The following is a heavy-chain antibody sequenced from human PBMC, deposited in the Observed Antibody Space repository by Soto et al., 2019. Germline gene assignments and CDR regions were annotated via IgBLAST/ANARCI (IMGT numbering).Heavy chain of an antibody. CDR3: ARRMTLVG. Sequence: GESLKISCQGSGDTFSNYWINWARQMPGKGLEWMGRIDPDDSSTNYSPSFEGHVTISADKSINTAYLHWYSLKASDSAMYYCARRMTLVGWGQGTLVTVSS. J-gene: IGHJ4*02. D-gene: IGHD3-10*02. CDR1: GDTFSNYW. CDR2: IDPDDSST. V-gene: IGHV5-10-1*01.